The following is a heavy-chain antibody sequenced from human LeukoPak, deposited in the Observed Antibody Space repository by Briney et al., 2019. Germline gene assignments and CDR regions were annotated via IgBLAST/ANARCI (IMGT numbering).Heavy chain of an antibody. Sequence: GGSLRLSCAASEFTFSTYAMNWVRQAPGKGLEWVAVISYDGSHKYYADSVKGRFTISRDNSKNTLYLQMNSLRAEDTTVYYCARGRPLDYNGLSGYYPFDYWGQGTMVTVSS. CDR2: ISYDGSHK. J-gene: IGHJ4*02. CDR1: EFTFSTYA. D-gene: IGHD3-22*01. V-gene: IGHV3-30-3*01. CDR3: ARGRPLDYNGLSGYYPFDY.